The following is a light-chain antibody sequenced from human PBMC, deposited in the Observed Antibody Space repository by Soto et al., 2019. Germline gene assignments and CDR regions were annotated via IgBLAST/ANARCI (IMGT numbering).Light chain of an antibody. CDR1: SSNIGAEYD. J-gene: IGLJ1*01. Sequence: QSVLTQPPSVSGAPGQRVAISRTGSSSNIGAEYDVHWYQQLPGTAPKRLIYGDNNRPSGVPDRFSGSKSGTSASLAITGLKPADEADYYCQSYDSSLTTFVFGPGTKVTVL. CDR3: QSYDSSLTTFV. CDR2: GDN. V-gene: IGLV1-40*01.